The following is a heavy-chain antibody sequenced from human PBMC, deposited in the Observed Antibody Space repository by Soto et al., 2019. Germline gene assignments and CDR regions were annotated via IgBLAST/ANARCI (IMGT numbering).Heavy chain of an antibody. CDR3: ARGRTARYCSGGSCYLNWFDP. D-gene: IGHD2-15*01. Sequence: SETLSLTCAVYGGSFSGYYWSWIRQPPGKGLEWIGEINHSGSTNYNPSLKSRVTISVDTSKNQFSLKLSSVTAADTAVYYCARGRTARYCSGGSCYLNWFDPWGQGTLVTVSS. V-gene: IGHV4-34*01. CDR1: GGSFSGYY. CDR2: INHSGST. J-gene: IGHJ5*02.